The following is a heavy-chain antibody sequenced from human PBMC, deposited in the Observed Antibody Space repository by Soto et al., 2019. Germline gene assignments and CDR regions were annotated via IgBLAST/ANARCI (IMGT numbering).Heavy chain of an antibody. Sequence: GGSLRLSCAASGFTFSSYAMSWVRQAPGKGLEWVSAISGSGGSTYYADSVKGRFTISRDNSKNTLYLQMNSLRAADTAVYFCARGHRMVTQGGGKFYYYVYGMDVWGQGTTVTVSS. CDR1: GFTFSSYA. CDR2: ISGSGGST. CDR3: ARGHRMVTQGGGKFYYYVYGMDV. V-gene: IGHV3-23*01. J-gene: IGHJ6*02. D-gene: IGHD2-21*02.